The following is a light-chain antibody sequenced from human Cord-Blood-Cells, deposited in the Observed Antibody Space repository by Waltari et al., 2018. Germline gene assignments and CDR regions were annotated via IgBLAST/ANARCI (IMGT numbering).Light chain of an antibody. Sequence: IQLTPSPSSLSASVRDRLPLTCRDSQGINTYLAWYQQKPGKAPTRLIYAASTLERGVPSRFSGSGSGTEFTLTISSLQPEDFSTYYCQQLNSFQWTFGAGTKVEIK. CDR3: QQLNSFQWT. V-gene: IGKV1-9*01. CDR2: AAS. J-gene: IGKJ1*01. CDR1: QGINTY.